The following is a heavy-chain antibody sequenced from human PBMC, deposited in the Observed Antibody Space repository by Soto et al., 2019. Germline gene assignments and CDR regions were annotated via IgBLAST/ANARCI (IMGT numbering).Heavy chain of an antibody. CDR1: GYTFTTYG. D-gene: IGHD1-26*01. J-gene: IGHJ4*02. Sequence: VKVSCKASGYTFTTYGISWVRQAPGQGLEWMGWISAFNGDANYAQKLQGRVTMTTDTSTSTAYMELRSLRSDDTAVYYCARDVGATYHFDYWGQGTQVTVSS. V-gene: IGHV1-18*01. CDR2: ISAFNGDA. CDR3: ARDVGATYHFDY.